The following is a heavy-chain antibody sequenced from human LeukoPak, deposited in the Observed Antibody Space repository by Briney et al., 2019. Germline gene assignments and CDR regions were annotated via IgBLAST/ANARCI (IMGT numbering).Heavy chain of an antibody. Sequence: GESLKISFKGSGYSFTSYWIGWVRQMPGKGLEWMGIIYPGDSDTRYSPSFQGQVTISADKSISTAYLQWSSLKASDAAIYYCARRAPSQIWFDPWGQGTLVTVSS. V-gene: IGHV5-51*01. CDR1: GYSFTSYW. CDR3: ARRAPSQIWFDP. CDR2: IYPGDSDT. J-gene: IGHJ5*02.